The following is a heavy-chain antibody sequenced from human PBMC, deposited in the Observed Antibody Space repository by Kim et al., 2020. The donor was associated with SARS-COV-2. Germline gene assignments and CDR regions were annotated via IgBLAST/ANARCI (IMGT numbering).Heavy chain of an antibody. Sequence: GESLKISCEGSGYSFTTYWIDWVRQMPGKRLEWMGIIYPDDSDTKYSPSFQGQVTMSADKSINTAYLQWSSLKASDTPMYYCARHSPFGEPIAARTKNYYFYGVDVWGQGTTVTVSS. D-gene: IGHD6-13*01. CDR2: IYPDDSDT. CDR3: ARHSPFGEPIAARTKNYYFYGVDV. CDR1: GYSFTTYW. V-gene: IGHV5-51*01. J-gene: IGHJ6*02.